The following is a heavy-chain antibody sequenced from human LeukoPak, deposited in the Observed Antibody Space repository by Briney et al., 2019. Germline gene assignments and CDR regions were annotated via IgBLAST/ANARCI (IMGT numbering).Heavy chain of an antibody. D-gene: IGHD1-26*01. V-gene: IGHV4-61*02. CDR3: ARGSTAGATGHY. J-gene: IGHJ4*02. Sequence: SETLSLTCTVSGGSISSGSYYWHWIRQPAGKGLEWIGRIYTSGSTNSNPSFQSRVTISVDTSKNQFSLDLRSVTAVDTAVYYCARGSTAGATGHYWGQGTLVSVSS. CDR2: IYTSGST. CDR1: GGSISSGSYY.